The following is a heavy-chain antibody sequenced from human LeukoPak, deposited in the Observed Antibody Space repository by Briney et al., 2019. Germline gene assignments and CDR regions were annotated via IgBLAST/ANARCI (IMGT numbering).Heavy chain of an antibody. V-gene: IGHV1-46*01. D-gene: IGHD3-9*01. Sequence: ASVKVSCKASGYTFTSYYMHWVRQAPGQGLEWMGIINPSGGSTSYAQKFQGRVTMTRDTSTSTVYMELSSLRSEDTAVYYCARVEIDILTGSYYYYGMDVWGQGTTVTVSS. CDR1: GYTFTSYY. CDR2: INPSGGST. J-gene: IGHJ6*02. CDR3: ARVEIDILTGSYYYYGMDV.